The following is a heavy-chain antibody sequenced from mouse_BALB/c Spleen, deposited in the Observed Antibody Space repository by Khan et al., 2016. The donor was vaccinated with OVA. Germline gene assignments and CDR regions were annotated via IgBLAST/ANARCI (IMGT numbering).Heavy chain of an antibody. D-gene: IGHD1-1*01. Sequence: LVKTGASVKISCKASGYSFTGYYMHWVKQSPGKSLEWIGYISCYNGATTYNHKFKGKFTFTVDTSSSTVYMQFNSLTSEDSAVYYFGRGDYYGSSSFAYWGQGTLVTVSA. J-gene: IGHJ3*01. V-gene: IGHV1S34*01. CDR1: GYSFTGYY. CDR2: ISCYNGAT. CDR3: GRGDYYGSSSFAY.